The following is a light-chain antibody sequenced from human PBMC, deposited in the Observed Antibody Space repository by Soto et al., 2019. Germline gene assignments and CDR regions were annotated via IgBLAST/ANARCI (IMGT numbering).Light chain of an antibody. CDR3: CSYAGREVV. J-gene: IGLJ2*01. CDR2: EGS. V-gene: IGLV2-23*01. Sequence: QSVLTQPASVSGSPGQSITISCTGTSSDVGSYNLVSWYQQHPGKAPKLMIYEGSKRPSGVSNRFSGSKSGNTASLTISGLQAEDEADYYCCSYAGREVVFGGGTKVTVL. CDR1: SSDVGSYNL.